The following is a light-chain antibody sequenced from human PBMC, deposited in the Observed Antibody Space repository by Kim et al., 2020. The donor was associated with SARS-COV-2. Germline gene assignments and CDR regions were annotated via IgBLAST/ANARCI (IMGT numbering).Light chain of an antibody. CDR1: SSDVGGYNY. V-gene: IGLV2-14*03. Sequence: QSVLTQPASVSGSPGQSITISCTGTSSDVGGYNYVSWYQHHPCKAPKLMIYDVSKRPSGVSNRFSGSKSGNTASLTISGLQAEDEADYYCNSYTSSSTLVFGGGTQLTVL. J-gene: IGLJ2*01. CDR2: DVS. CDR3: NSYTSSSTLV.